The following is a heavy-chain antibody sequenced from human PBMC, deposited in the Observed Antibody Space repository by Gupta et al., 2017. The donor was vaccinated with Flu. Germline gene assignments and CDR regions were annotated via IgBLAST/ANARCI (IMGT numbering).Heavy chain of an antibody. J-gene: IGHJ4*02. V-gene: IGHV1-46*01. CDR2: INPSGGST. CDR3: ARQWLVTIALDY. Sequence: QVQLVQSGAEVKKPGASVKVSCKASGYTFTSYYMHWVRQAPGQGLEWMGGINPSGGSTSYVQKFQGRVTMTRDTSTSTVYMELSSLRSEDTAVYYCARQWLVTIALDYWGQGTLVTVSS. D-gene: IGHD6-19*01. CDR1: GYTFTSYY.